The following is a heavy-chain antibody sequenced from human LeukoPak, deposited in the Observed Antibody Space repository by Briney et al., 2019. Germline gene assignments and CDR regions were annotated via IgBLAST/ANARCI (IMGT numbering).Heavy chain of an antibody. CDR1: GFTFSSYA. Sequence: GGSLRLSCAASGFTFSSYAMSWVRQAPGKGLEWVSAISGSGGSTYYADSVKGRFAISRDNSKNTLYLQMNSLRAEDTAVYYCASSAAILIGYYFDYWGQGTLVTVSS. CDR3: ASSAAILIGYYFDY. D-gene: IGHD2-2*01. V-gene: IGHV3-23*01. CDR2: ISGSGGST. J-gene: IGHJ4*02.